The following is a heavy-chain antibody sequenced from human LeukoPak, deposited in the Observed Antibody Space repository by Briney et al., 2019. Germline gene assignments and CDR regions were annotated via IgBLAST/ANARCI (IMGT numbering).Heavy chain of an antibody. CDR2: VYYSGST. CDR1: GGSISSGDYY. V-gene: IGHV4-30-4*01. J-gene: IGHJ4*02. D-gene: IGHD6-13*01. CDR3: AREGIAAAGFRFDY. Sequence: SQTLSLTCTVSGGSISSGDYYWSWIRQPPGKGLEWIGYVYYSGSTYYNPSLKSRVTISVDTSKNQLSLKLSSVTAADTAVYYCAREGIAAAGFRFDYWGQGTLVTVSS.